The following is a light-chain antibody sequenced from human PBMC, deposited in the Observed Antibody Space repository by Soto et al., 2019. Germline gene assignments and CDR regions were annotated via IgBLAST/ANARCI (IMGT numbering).Light chain of an antibody. CDR1: QNINNW. J-gene: IGKJ1*01. V-gene: IGKV1-5*01. Sequence: DIQMTQSPSTLSASIGDRVTITCRASQNINNWIAWYQQKPGKAPKFLIYDDSTLESGVTSRLSGSGFGTEFSLTIRKEQPDDFGRYYCQHLRTFGQGTKVDIK. CDR3: QHLRT. CDR2: DDS.